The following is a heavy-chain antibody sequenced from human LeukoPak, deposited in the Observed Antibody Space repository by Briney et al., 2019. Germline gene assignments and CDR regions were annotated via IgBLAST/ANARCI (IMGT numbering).Heavy chain of an antibody. CDR3: ARADIVVVTANYYFDY. V-gene: IGHV3-23*01. CDR2: ISGGGTST. CDR1: GFTFSSYA. J-gene: IGHJ4*02. Sequence: GGSLRLSCAASGFTFSSYAMSWVRQAPGKGLEWVSVISGGGTSTYYADSVKGRFTISRDNSKNTLYLQMNSLRAEDTAVYYCARADIVVVTANYYFDYWGQGTLVTSSP. D-gene: IGHD2-21*02.